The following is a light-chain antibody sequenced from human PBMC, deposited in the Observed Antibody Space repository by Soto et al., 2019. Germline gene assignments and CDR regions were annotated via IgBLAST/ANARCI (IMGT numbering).Light chain of an antibody. CDR3: QTWGTGIHVV. CDR2: LNSDGSH. J-gene: IGLJ2*01. CDR1: SGHSSYV. Sequence: QSVLTQSPSASASLGASVKLTCTLSSGHSSYVIAWHQQQPEKGPRYLMNLNSDGSHSKGDGIPDRFSGSSSGAERYLTISSLQYEDEADYYCQTWGTGIHVVFGGGTKLTVL. V-gene: IGLV4-69*01.